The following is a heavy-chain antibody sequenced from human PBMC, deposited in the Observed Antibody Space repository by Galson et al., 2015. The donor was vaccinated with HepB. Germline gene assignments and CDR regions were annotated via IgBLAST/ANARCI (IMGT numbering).Heavy chain of an antibody. CDR3: AKSKDSGWSYNAFEI. Sequence: SLRLSCAASGFSFSNYAMTWVRQPPGKGLQWVATISGRGVTTFDADSVKGQFTISRDNSKNTLYLEMNNLRADDTAVYFCAKSKDSGWSYNAFEIWRQGTMVTGSS. D-gene: IGHD6-19*01. CDR1: GFSFSNYA. CDR2: ISGRGVTT. V-gene: IGHV3-23*01. J-gene: IGHJ3*02.